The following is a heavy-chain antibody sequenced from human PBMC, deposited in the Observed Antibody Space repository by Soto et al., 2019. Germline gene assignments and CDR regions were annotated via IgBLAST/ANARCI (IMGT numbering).Heavy chain of an antibody. CDR1: GGTFSSYA. D-gene: IGHD3-10*01. V-gene: IGHV1-69*01. CDR2: IIPIFGTA. CDR3: ARGGTNGSGSYHLPFDY. J-gene: IGHJ4*02. Sequence: QVQLVQSGAEVKKPGSSVKVSCKASGGTFSSYAISWVRQAPGQGLEWMGGIIPIFGTANYAQKLQGRVTITADESTSTAYMGRSSLRSEDTAVYYCARGGTNGSGSYHLPFDYWGQGTLVTVSS.